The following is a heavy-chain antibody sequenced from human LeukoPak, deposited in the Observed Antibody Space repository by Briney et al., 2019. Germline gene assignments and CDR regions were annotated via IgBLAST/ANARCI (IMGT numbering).Heavy chain of an antibody. Sequence: PGGSLRLSCAASGFTVSSNYMSWVRQAPGKGLEWVSVIYSGGSTYYADSVKGRFTISRDNSKNTLYLQMNSLRAEDTAVYYCARAPNYCSGGSCYDYWGQGTLVTVSS. J-gene: IGHJ4*02. CDR1: GFTVSSNY. CDR2: IYSGGST. CDR3: ARAPNYCSGGSCYDY. D-gene: IGHD2-15*01. V-gene: IGHV3-66*01.